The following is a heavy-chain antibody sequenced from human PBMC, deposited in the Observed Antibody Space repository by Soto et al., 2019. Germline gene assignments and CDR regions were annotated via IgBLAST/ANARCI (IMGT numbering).Heavy chain of an antibody. Sequence: GGSLRLSCGASGFTFSSYWMHWVRQAPGKGLVWVSRINSDGSRTSYADSVKGRFTISRDNAKNTLYLQMNSLRAEDTAVYYCARARWSTTWYDYWGQGTLVTVSS. V-gene: IGHV3-74*01. CDR3: ARARWSTTWYDY. CDR1: GFTFSSYW. CDR2: INSDGSRT. J-gene: IGHJ4*02. D-gene: IGHD6-13*01.